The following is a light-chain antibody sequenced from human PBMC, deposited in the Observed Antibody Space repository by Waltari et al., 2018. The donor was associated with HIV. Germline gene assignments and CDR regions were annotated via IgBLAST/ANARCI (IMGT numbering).Light chain of an antibody. J-gene: IGKJ4*01. CDR2: DAS. CDR1: QDIRHY. V-gene: IGKV1-33*01. CDR3: QQFADLPLT. Sequence: DIQMTQSPSSLSASVGDKVTITCQASQDIRHYLNWYQKKPGKAPNLLIYDASKLNTGVPSRFSGSGSGTHLTFTITSLQPEDIGTYYCQQFADLPLTFGGGTQVEI.